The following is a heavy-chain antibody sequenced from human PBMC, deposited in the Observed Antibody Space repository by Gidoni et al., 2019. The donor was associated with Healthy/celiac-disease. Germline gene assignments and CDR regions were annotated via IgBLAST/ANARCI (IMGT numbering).Heavy chain of an antibody. CDR2: VSYDGSNK. D-gene: IGHD1-26*01. J-gene: IGHJ3*02. CDR3: AGGPGSHDAFDI. V-gene: IGHV3-30*03. Sequence: QVQLVESGGGVVQPARSLRLSCAASGFTFNTYDIHWVRHAPGKGLGWVAVVSYDGSNKNYAESVKGRFTISRDNSKNTLYLQMNSLTLEDTAVYYCAGGPGSHDAFDIWGQGTMVTVSS. CDR1: GFTFNTYD.